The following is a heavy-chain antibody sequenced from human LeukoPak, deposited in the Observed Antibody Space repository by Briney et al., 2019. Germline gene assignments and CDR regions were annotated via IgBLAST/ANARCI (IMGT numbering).Heavy chain of an antibody. V-gene: IGHV1-2*02. CDR1: GYTFTGYY. Sequence: GPVKVSCKASGYTFTGYYMHWVRQAPGQGLEWVGWINPNSGGTNYAQKFQGRATMTRDTSISTAYMELDSLRSDDTAVYYCARGHGGNSVYGYWGQGTLVTVSS. CDR3: ARGHGGNSVYGY. J-gene: IGHJ4*02. CDR2: INPNSGGT. D-gene: IGHD4-23*01.